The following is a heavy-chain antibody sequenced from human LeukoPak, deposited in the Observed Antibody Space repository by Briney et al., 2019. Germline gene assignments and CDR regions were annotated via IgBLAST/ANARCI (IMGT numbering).Heavy chain of an antibody. CDR2: IWYDGSNK. CDR3: ARNSYSGSYYLDD. Sequence: GGSLRLSCAASGFTFSSYGMHWVRQAPATGLECVAVIWYDGSNKDYGDSVKSRFTISRDNSKNTLYLQMNSLRAEDTAVYYCARNSYSGSYYLDDWGQGSLVTVSS. V-gene: IGHV3-33*08. D-gene: IGHD6-13*01. J-gene: IGHJ4*02. CDR1: GFTFSSYG.